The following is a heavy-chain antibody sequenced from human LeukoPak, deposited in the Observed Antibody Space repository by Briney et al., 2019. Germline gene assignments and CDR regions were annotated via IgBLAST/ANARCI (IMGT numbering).Heavy chain of an antibody. CDR3: ARDYCSSTSCLFDY. Sequence: GASVKVSCKASGYTFTSYDINWVRQATGQGLEWMGWMSPNSGNTGYAQKFQGRVTMTRDTSISTAYMELSSLRFEDTAVYYCARDYCSSTSCLFDYWGQGTLVTVSS. CDR1: GYTFTSYD. D-gene: IGHD2-2*01. CDR2: MSPNSGNT. J-gene: IGHJ4*02. V-gene: IGHV1-8*01.